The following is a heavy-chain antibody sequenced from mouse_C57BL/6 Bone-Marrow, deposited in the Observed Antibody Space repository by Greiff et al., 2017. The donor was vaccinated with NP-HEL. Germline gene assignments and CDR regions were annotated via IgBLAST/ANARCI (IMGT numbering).Heavy chain of an antibody. CDR2: ISYDGSN. Sequence: EVQLVESGPGLVKPSQSLSLTCSVTGYSITSGYYWNWIRQFPGNKLEWMGYISYDGSNNYNPSLKNRISITRDTSKNQFFLKLNSVTTEDTATYYCARVPNYYGCSLYYFDYWGQGTTLTVSS. J-gene: IGHJ2*01. CDR1: GYSITSGYY. CDR3: ARVPNYYGCSLYYFDY. D-gene: IGHD1-1*01. V-gene: IGHV3-6*01.